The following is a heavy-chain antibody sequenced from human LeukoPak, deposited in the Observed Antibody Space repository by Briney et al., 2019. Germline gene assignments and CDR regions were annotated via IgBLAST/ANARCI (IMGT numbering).Heavy chain of an antibody. CDR2: INPNSGGT. D-gene: IGHD1-26*01. CDR1: GYTFTGYY. Sequence: GASVKVSCKASGYTFTGYYMHWVRQAPGQGLEWMGWINPNSGGTNYAQKFQGRVTMTRDTSISTAYMELSRLRSDDTAVYYCARDLNWTGWELPSSYGMDVWGQGTTVTVSS. J-gene: IGHJ6*02. V-gene: IGHV1-2*02. CDR3: ARDLNWTGWELPSSYGMDV.